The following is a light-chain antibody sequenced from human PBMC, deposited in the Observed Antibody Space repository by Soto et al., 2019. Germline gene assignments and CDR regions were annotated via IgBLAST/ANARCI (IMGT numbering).Light chain of an antibody. V-gene: IGKV3D-15*01. Sequence: EILMTQSPLTLSVSPGEGATLSCRASQNINSNLAWYQQRPGQAPRVLIYGASSRASGIPDRFSGSGSGTDFTLTIHSLEPDDFAVYYCQQYKDWPPLTFGGGTRVESK. J-gene: IGKJ4*01. CDR3: QQYKDWPPLT. CDR2: GAS. CDR1: QNINSN.